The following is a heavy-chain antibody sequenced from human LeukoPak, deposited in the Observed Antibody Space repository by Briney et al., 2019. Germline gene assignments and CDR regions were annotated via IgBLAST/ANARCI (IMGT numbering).Heavy chain of an antibody. CDR3: ARLYGDSSGC. D-gene: IGHD3-22*01. V-gene: IGHV4-39*07. Sequence: SETLSLTCTVSGGSISTSSYYWGWVRQPPGKGLEWIGNIFYSGSTYYSPSLKSRVTISLDTSRNQFSLKLNSVTAADTAVYYCARLYGDSSGCWGQGTLVTVSS. CDR2: IFYSGST. J-gene: IGHJ4*02. CDR1: GGSISTSSYY.